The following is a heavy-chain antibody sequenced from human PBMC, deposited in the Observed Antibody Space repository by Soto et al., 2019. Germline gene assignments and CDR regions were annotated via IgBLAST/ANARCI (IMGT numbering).Heavy chain of an antibody. J-gene: IGHJ4*02. CDR2: IWHDGTNK. D-gene: IGHD3-16*02. V-gene: IGHV3-33*01. Sequence: QAQLVESGGGVVQPGRSLRLSCAASGFSFSSYAMYWVRQAPGKGLEWVATIWHDGTNKYYADSVKGRFTISRDNSKKTVFLQMNSLRAEDTAVYYCASGFDYIWRTYRTKEESYWGQGTLVTVSS. CDR1: GFSFSSYA. CDR3: ASGFDYIWRTYRTKEESY.